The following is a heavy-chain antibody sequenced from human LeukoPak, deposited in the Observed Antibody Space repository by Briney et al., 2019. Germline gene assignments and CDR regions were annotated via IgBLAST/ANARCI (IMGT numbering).Heavy chain of an antibody. CDR2: INPSGGSA. J-gene: IGHJ4*02. CDR1: GYTFTSYY. D-gene: IGHD2-15*01. CDR3: AQAVAAGALDY. V-gene: IGHV1-46*03. Sequence: ASVKVSCKASGYTFTSYYMHWVRQAPGEGLEWMGIINPSGGSASFAQKFQGRVTMTRDTSTSTVYMELSSLRSEDTAVYYCAQAVAAGALDYWGQGTLVTVSS.